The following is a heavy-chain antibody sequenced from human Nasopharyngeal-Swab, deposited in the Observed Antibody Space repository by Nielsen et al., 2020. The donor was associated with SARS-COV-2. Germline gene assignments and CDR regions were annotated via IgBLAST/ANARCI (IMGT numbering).Heavy chain of an antibody. Sequence: GGSLRLSCAASGFTFSSYGMNWVRQAPGKGLEWVSSISSSSSYIYYADSVKGRFTISRDNAKNSLYLQMNSLRAEDTAVYYCASNLEWLLSHYYYGMDVWGQGTTVTVSS. CDR3: ASNLEWLLSHYYYGMDV. CDR2: ISSSSSYI. V-gene: IGHV3-21*01. D-gene: IGHD3-3*01. J-gene: IGHJ6*02. CDR1: GFTFSSYG.